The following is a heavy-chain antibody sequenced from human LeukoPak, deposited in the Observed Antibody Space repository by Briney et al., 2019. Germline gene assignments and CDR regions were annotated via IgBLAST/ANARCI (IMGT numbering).Heavy chain of an antibody. V-gene: IGHV1-69*04. D-gene: IGHD5-12*01. Sequence: GASVKVSCKAPGGTFSSYAISWVRQAPGQGLEWMGRIIPILGIANYAQKFQGRVTITADKSTSTAYMELSSLRSEDTAVYYCARDDIVATIGAFDIWGQGTMVTVSS. CDR1: GGTFSSYA. CDR3: ARDDIVATIGAFDI. J-gene: IGHJ3*02. CDR2: IIPILGIA.